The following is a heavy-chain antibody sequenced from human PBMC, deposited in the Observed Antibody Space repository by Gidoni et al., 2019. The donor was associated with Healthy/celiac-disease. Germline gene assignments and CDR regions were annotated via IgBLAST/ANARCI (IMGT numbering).Heavy chain of an antibody. J-gene: IGHJ4*02. CDR3: AAGGYYYGSGSYYNKPFDY. CDR2: IWYDGSNK. D-gene: IGHD3-10*01. CDR1: GLTFSRYG. Sequence: QVQLVESGGGVVQHGRSLRLSCAASGLTFSRYGMHWVRQAPGRGLEWVAVIWYDGSNKYYAYSVKGRFTISRDNSKNTLYLQMNSLSAEDTAVYYCAAGGYYYGSGSYYNKPFDYWGQGTLVTVSS. V-gene: IGHV3-33*01.